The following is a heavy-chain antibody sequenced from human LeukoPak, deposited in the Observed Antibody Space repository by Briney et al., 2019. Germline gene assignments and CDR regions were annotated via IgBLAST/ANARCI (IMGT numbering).Heavy chain of an antibody. D-gene: IGHD4-23*01. J-gene: IGHJ4*02. CDR2: IYHTGST. Sequence: PSETLSLTCTVSGYAISSGYYWGWIRQPPGKGLEWIGRIYHTGSTYYNPSLKSRVTISVDTSKNQFSLKLSSVTAADTAVYYCASSPTLVTRWDYWGQGTLVTVSS. CDR1: GYAISSGYY. V-gene: IGHV4-38-2*02. CDR3: ASSPTLVTRWDY.